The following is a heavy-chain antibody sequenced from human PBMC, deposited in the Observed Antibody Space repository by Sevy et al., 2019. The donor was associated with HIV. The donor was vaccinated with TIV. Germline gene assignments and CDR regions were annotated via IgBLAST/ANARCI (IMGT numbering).Heavy chain of an antibody. CDR2: IWYDGSNE. J-gene: IGHJ4*02. Sequence: GGSLRLSCAASGFTFSSYGMHWVRQAPDKGLEWVAVIWYDGSNENYVDSVKGRFTISRDNSKNTLYLQMNSLRPEDTAVYYCATTLAGATQRWGQGTRVTVSS. D-gene: IGHD1-26*01. CDR1: GFTFSSYG. CDR3: ATTLAGATQR. V-gene: IGHV3-33*01.